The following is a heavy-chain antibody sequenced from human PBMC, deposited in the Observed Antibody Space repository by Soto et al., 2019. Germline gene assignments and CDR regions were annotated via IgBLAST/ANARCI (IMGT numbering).Heavy chain of an antibody. J-gene: IGHJ6*02. Sequence: GASVKVSCKASGYTFTSYDISWVRQATGQGLEWMGWMNPNSGNTGYAQKFQGRVTMTRNTSISTAYMELSSLRSEDTAVYYCARGGFLEWLPYYYYGMDVWGQGTTVTVSS. CDR1: GYTFTSYD. CDR2: MNPNSGNT. CDR3: ARGGFLEWLPYYYYGMDV. V-gene: IGHV1-8*01. D-gene: IGHD3-3*01.